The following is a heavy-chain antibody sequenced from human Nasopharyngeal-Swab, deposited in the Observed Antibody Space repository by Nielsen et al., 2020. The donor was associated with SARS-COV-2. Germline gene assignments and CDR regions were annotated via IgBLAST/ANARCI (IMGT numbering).Heavy chain of an antibody. Sequence: GESLKISCAASGFTFSSYSMNWVRQAPGKGLEWVSSISNSSSFIYYADSVKGRFTISRDNAKNSLYLQMNSLRGEDTAVYYCAKTPGNYHYYMDVWGKGTTVTVSS. CDR1: GFTFSSYS. CDR2: ISNSSSFI. V-gene: IGHV3-21*01. J-gene: IGHJ6*03. CDR3: AKTPGNYHYYMDV.